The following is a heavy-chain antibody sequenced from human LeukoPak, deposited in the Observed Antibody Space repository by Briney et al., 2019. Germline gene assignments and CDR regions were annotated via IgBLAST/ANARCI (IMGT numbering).Heavy chain of an antibody. V-gene: IGHV1-58*01. CDR3: AADPRGGVKYYYYGMDV. Sequence: ASVKVSCKASGFTFTSSAVQWVRQARGQLLERIGWIVVGSGNTNYAQKFQERVTITRDMSTSTAYMELSSLRSEDTAVYYCAADPRGGVKYYYYGMDVWGQGTTVTVSS. CDR2: IVVGSGNT. CDR1: GFTFTSSA. D-gene: IGHD1-26*01. J-gene: IGHJ6*02.